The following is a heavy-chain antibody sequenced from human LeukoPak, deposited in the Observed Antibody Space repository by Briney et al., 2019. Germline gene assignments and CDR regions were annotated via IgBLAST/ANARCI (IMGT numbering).Heavy chain of an antibody. D-gene: IGHD6-13*01. CDR2: INPNSDGT. CDR1: GYTFTGYY. V-gene: IGHV1-2*02. CDR3: ARDHARTQQLAYYYYYYGMDV. Sequence: ASVKVSCKASGYTFTGYYMHWVRQAPGQGLEWMGWINPNSDGTNYAQKFQGRVTMTRDTSISTAYMELSRLRSDDTAVYYCARDHARTQQLAYYYYYYGMDVWGQGTTVTVSS. J-gene: IGHJ6*02.